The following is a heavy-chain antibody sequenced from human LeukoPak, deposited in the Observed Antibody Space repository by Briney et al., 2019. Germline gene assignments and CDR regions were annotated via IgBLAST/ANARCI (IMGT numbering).Heavy chain of an antibody. D-gene: IGHD6-19*01. Sequence: GGSLRLSCAASGFTSSSYSMNWVRQAPGKGLEWVSSISSSSSYIYYADSVKGRFTISRDNAKNSLYLQMNSLRAEDTAVYYCARAPRTGWYSSTVWGQGTMVTVSS. CDR1: GFTSSSYS. V-gene: IGHV3-21*01. CDR3: ARAPRTGWYSSTV. CDR2: ISSSSSYI. J-gene: IGHJ3*01.